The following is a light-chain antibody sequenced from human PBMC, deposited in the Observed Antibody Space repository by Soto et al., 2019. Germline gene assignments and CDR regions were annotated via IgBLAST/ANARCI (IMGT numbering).Light chain of an antibody. CDR3: QQLFDYPNT. J-gene: IGKJ2*01. Sequence: AIQMTQSPSSLSASFDDRVTITCVASQAIGTYLAWYQQKPGKAPKLLIYAASSLQSGAPSRFSGSGSGTDFTLTISGLQSEDFATYYCQQLFDYPNTLGQGT. CDR2: AAS. V-gene: IGKV1-6*01. CDR1: QAIGTY.